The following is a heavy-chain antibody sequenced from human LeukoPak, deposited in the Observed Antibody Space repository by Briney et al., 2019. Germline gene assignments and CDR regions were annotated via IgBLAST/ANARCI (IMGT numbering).Heavy chain of an antibody. J-gene: IGHJ5*02. CDR1: GGTCSSYA. CDR3: ARATSYGSGSYLIWFDP. CDR2: IIPILGIA. Sequence: ASVTVSCKSSGGTCSSYAISWVRQAPGQGLEWMGRIIPILGIANYAQRFQGRGTITADKSTSAAYLELSSLSSEDTAVYYCARATSYGSGSYLIWFDPWGQGTLVTVSS. D-gene: IGHD3-10*01. V-gene: IGHV1-69*04.